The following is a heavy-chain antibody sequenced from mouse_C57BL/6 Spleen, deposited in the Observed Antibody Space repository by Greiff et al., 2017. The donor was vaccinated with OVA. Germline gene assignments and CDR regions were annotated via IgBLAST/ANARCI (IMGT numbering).Heavy chain of an antibody. V-gene: IGHV5-4*01. CDR2: ISDGGSYT. CDR1: GFTFSSYA. CDR3: ARDRGYYDYGWYFDV. D-gene: IGHD2-4*01. Sequence: EVKLVESGGGLVKPGGSLKLSCAASGFTFSSYAMSWVRQTPEKRLEWVATISDGGSYTYYPDNVKGRFTISRDNAKNNLYLQMSHLKSEDTAMYYCARDRGYYDYGWYFDVWGTGITVTVSS. J-gene: IGHJ1*03.